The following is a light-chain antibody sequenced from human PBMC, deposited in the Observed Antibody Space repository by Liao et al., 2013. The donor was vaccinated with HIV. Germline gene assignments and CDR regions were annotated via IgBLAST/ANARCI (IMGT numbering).Light chain of an antibody. CDR1: NLGDKY. CDR3: QAWDSSTRV. Sequence: SDELTQPPSVSVSPGQTASITCSGANLGDKYISWYQQKPGQSPVLVIYQHSKRPSGIPERFSGSISGNTATLTISGTQAMDEADYYCQAWDSSTRVFGTGTKVTVL. CDR2: QHS. V-gene: IGLV3-1*01. J-gene: IGLJ1*01.